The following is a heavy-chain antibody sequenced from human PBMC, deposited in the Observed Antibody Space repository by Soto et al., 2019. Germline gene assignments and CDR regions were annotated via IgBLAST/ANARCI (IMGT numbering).Heavy chain of an antibody. Sequence: SETLSLTCAVYGGYFSGYYWSWIRQPPGKGLEWIGEINHSGSTNYNPSLKSRVTISVDTSKNQFSLKLSSVTAADTAVYYCARGVLRYFDPFDYWGQGTLVTVSS. V-gene: IGHV4-34*01. CDR2: INHSGST. CDR3: ARGVLRYFDPFDY. CDR1: GGYFSGYY. J-gene: IGHJ4*02. D-gene: IGHD3-9*01.